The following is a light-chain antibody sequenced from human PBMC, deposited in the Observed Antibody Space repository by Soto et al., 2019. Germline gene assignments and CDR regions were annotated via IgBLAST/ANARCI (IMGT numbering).Light chain of an antibody. CDR1: QSVDSW. CDR2: KAS. CDR3: QEYNTYS. V-gene: IGKV1-5*03. J-gene: IGKJ5*01. Sequence: DIQMTQSHSTLSAFVGDRVTITCRASQSVDSWLAWYQQKPGKAPKLLIYKASSLQSGVPSRFSGSGSGTEFTLTISSLQPDDFASYYCQEYNTYSFGQGTRLEL.